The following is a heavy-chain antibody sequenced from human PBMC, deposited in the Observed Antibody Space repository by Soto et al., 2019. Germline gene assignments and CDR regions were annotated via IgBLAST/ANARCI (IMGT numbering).Heavy chain of an antibody. CDR2: IYYTGST. CDR3: ARAGPEMAFDH. V-gene: IGHV4-30-4*01. CDR1: GGSISSGDYY. J-gene: IGHJ4*02. Sequence: QVPLQESGPGLVKPSQTLSLMCTVSGGSISSGDYYWSWIRQPPGKGLEWIGYIYYTGSTYYNPSLKSRVNISAATAKTHFLLKLSSVTDADTAVYYCARAGPEMAFDHWGQGTLVTVS. D-gene: IGHD2-2*01.